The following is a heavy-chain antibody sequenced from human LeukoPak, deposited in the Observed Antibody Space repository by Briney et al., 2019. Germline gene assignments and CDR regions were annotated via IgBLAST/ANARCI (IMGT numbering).Heavy chain of an antibody. CDR3: ARGVSGSYFDY. D-gene: IGHD1-26*01. J-gene: IGHJ4*02. CDR2: IYHSGST. V-gene: IGHV4-30-2*01. Sequence: SETLSLTCAVSGGSISSGGYSWSWIRQPPGKGLEWIGYIYHSGSTYYNPSLKSRVTISVDRSKNQFSLKLGSVTAADTAVYYCARGVSGSYFDYWGQGTLVTVSS. CDR1: GGSISSGGYS.